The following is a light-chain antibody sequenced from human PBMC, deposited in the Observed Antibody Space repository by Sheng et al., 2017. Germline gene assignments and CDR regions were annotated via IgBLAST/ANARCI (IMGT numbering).Light chain of an antibody. V-gene: IGKV1-12*01. J-gene: IGKJ4*01. CDR2: AAS. CDR1: QSISSW. Sequence: DIQMTQSPSTLSAFVGDKVTITCRASQSISSWLAWYQQKPGKAPNLLIYAASSLQSGVPSRFSGSGSGTDFTLTISSLQPEDFATYYCQQANSFPPTFGGGTKVEIK. CDR3: QQANSFPPT.